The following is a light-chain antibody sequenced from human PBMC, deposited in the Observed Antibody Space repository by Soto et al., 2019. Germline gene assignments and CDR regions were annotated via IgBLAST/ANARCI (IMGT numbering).Light chain of an antibody. CDR2: DAS. Sequence: EIVLTQSPPTLSLSPGERVTLSCRASQSVSIFLAWYQQKVGQPPRLLIYDASKRATGVPVRFSGGGSGTDFTLTISSLEREDFAVYYCQHRFNWPRTFGQGTKLEI. V-gene: IGKV3-11*01. CDR3: QHRFNWPRT. CDR1: QSVSIF. J-gene: IGKJ2*01.